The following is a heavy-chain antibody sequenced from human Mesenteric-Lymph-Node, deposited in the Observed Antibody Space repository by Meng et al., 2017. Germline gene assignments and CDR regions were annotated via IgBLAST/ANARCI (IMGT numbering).Heavy chain of an antibody. CDR1: GYSISSGYY. V-gene: IGHV4-38-2*02. CDR3: AREENSYDAFDI. Sequence: GSLRLSCTVSGYSISSGYYWGWIRQPPGKGLEWIGSIYHSGSTYYNPSLKSRVTISVDTSKNQFSLKLSSVTAADTAVYYCAREENSYDAFDIWGQGTMVTVSS. D-gene: IGHD4-23*01. J-gene: IGHJ3*02. CDR2: IYHSGST.